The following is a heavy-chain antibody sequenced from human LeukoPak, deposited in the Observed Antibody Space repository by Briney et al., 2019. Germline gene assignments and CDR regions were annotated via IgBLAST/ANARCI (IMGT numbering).Heavy chain of an antibody. V-gene: IGHV4-39*07. CDR2: IYYSGST. CDR3: AREGTRRLLSEYFQH. Sequence: PSETLSLTCTVSGGSISSSSYYWGWIRQPPGKGLEWIGSIYYSGSTYYNPSLKSRVTISVDTSKNQFSLKLSSVTAADTAVYYCAREGTRRLLSEYFQHWGQGTLVTVSS. D-gene: IGHD2-21*02. J-gene: IGHJ1*01. CDR1: GGSISSSSYY.